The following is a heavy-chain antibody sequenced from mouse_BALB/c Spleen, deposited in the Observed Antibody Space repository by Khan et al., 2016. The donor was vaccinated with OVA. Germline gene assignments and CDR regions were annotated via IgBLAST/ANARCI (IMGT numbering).Heavy chain of an antibody. CDR3: ARDGSRYNYAMDY. Sequence: VQLKESGPGLVKPSQSLSLTCTVTGYSITSDYAWNWIRQFPGNKLEWMGYISYSGSTNYNPALKSRISITRDTSKNQFFLLLNSVTKEDTDTYSCARDGSRYNYAMDYWGQGTSVTVSS. CDR1: GYSITSDYA. J-gene: IGHJ4*01. V-gene: IGHV3-2*02. D-gene: IGHD2-3*01. CDR2: ISYSGST.